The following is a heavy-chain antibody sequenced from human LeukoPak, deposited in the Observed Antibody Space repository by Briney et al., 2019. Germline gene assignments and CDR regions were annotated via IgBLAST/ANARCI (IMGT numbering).Heavy chain of an antibody. J-gene: IGHJ4*02. V-gene: IGHV4-59*11. Sequence: ETLSLTGTVPGGSISNHYWSWIWQPPGKGLEWIGYMYYSGSTNYNPSLKSRVTISLDTSKNQFSLKLSSVTAADTAMYYGAGGEGPRYFDYWGQGTLVTVSS. CDR3: AGGEGPRYFDY. CDR2: MYYSGST. D-gene: IGHD4-17*01. CDR1: GGSISNHY.